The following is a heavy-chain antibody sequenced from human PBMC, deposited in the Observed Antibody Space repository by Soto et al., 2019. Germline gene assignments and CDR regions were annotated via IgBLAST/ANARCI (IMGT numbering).Heavy chain of an antibody. J-gene: IGHJ3*02. CDR3: ARNRGGEAFDI. Sequence: QVQLVQSGAEVKKPGSSVKVSCRASGGTFNNYVINWVRQAPGQGLEWMAGIIPIFGTANYAQKFQGRVTITADESTSTAYMELSSLRSEDTAVYYCARNRGGEAFDIWGQGTMVTVSS. D-gene: IGHD3-10*01. CDR2: IIPIFGTA. CDR1: GGTFNNYV. V-gene: IGHV1-69*01.